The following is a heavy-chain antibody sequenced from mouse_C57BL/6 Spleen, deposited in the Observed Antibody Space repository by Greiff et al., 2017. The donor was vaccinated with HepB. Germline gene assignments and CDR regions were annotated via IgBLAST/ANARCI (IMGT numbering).Heavy chain of an antibody. Sequence: QVQLQQSGPGLVQPSQSLSITCTVSGFSLTSYGVHWVRQSPGKGLEWLGVIWRGGSTDYNAAFMSRLSITKDNSKSQVFFKMNSLQADDTAIYYCAKEDYYGDYYAMDYWGQGTSVTVSS. CDR2: IWRGGST. V-gene: IGHV2-5*01. CDR3: AKEDYYGDYYAMDY. J-gene: IGHJ4*01. CDR1: GFSLTSYG. D-gene: IGHD1-1*01.